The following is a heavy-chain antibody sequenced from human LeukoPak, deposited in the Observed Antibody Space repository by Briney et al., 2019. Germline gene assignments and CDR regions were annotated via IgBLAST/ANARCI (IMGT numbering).Heavy chain of an antibody. V-gene: IGHV1-24*01. J-gene: IGHJ3*02. D-gene: IGHD4-17*01. Sequence: GASVKVSCKVSGNTLTELSMHWVRQAPGKGLEWMGGFDPEDGETIYAQKFQGRVTMTEDTSTDTAYMELSSLRSEDTAVYYCATLGPIRSTLDAFDIWGQGTMVTVSS. CDR3: ATLGPIRSTLDAFDI. CDR2: FDPEDGET. CDR1: GNTLTELS.